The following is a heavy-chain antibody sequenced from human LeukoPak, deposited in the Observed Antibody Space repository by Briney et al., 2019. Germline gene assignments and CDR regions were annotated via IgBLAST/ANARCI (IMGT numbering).Heavy chain of an antibody. V-gene: IGHV1-69*04. CDR3: ARDRGYCSGGSCYSHYYYGMDV. CDR1: GCTFSSYA. D-gene: IGHD2-15*01. Sequence: SSVTVSCKASGCTFSSYAISWVRQAPAQGLEWMGRIIPIFGMANYAQKFQGRVTITADKSTSTAYMELSSLRSEDTAVYYCARDRGYCSGGSCYSHYYYGMDVWGQGTTVTVSS. CDR2: IIPIFGMA. J-gene: IGHJ6*02.